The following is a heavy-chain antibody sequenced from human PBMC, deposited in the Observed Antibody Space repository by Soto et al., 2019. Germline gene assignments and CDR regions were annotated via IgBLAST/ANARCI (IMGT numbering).Heavy chain of an antibody. CDR3: AHMITYYDFWSGYYTANELWFDP. J-gene: IGHJ5*02. CDR1: GFSLSTSGVG. V-gene: IGHV2-5*02. D-gene: IGHD3-3*01. CDR2: IYWDDDK. Sequence: QITLKESGPPLVNPTQTLTLTCTFSGFSLSTSGVGVGWIRQPPGKALEWLALIYWDDDKRYSPSLKSRLTITKDTSKNQVVLTMTNMDPVDTATYYCAHMITYYDFWSGYYTANELWFDPWGQGTLVTVSS.